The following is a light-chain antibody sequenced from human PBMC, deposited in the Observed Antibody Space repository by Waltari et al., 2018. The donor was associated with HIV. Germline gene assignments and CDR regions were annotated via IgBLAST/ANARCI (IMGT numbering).Light chain of an antibody. V-gene: IGKV3-20*01. CDR3: QQYATSPPLT. CDR2: GAS. J-gene: IGKJ4*01. CDR1: QTVTNNY. Sequence: EIVLTQSPGTLSLSPGERATLSCTASQTVTNNYLAWSQPRPGQAPRLLLYGASSRATGIPDRFSGSGSGTDCTLTISRLEPEDFAVYYCQQYATSPPLTFGGGTKMEIK.